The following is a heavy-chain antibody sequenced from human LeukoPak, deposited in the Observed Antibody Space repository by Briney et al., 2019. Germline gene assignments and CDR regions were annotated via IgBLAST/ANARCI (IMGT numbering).Heavy chain of an antibody. CDR2: IYWNDDK. J-gene: IGHJ3*02. V-gene: IGHV2-5*01. Sequence: ESGPTLVKPTQTLTLTCTFSGFSLSTSGVGVGWIRQPPGKALEWLALIYWNDDKRYSPSLKSRLTITKDTSKNQVVLTMTNMDPVDTATYYCAHSSSSSWWQHDAFDIWGQGTMVTVSS. D-gene: IGHD6-13*01. CDR1: GFSLSTSGVG. CDR3: AHSSSSSWWQHDAFDI.